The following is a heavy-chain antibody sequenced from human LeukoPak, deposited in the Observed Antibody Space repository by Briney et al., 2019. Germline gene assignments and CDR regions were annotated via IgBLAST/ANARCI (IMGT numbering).Heavy chain of an antibody. Sequence: GGSLRLSCAASAFTFRNYAIHWVRQAPGKGLEWVAVISYDGSNKFYADSVKGRFTISRDSSNYTLYLQMNSLRAEDTAVYYCAKDPRDHTYGWSWRYFDYWGQGTLVTVSS. V-gene: IGHV3-30*04. CDR3: AKDPRDHTYGWSWRYFDY. CDR1: AFTFRNYA. J-gene: IGHJ4*02. D-gene: IGHD5-18*01. CDR2: ISYDGSNK.